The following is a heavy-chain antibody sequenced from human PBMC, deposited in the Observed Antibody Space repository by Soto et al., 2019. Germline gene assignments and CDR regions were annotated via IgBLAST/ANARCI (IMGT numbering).Heavy chain of an antibody. CDR1: GGTFSSYA. CDR3: ARGRYYGSGSYSYYYSGMDV. V-gene: IGHV1-69*01. J-gene: IGHJ6*02. Sequence: QVQLVQSGAEVKKPGSSVKVSCKASGGTFSSYAISWVRQAPGQGLEWMGGIIPIFGTANYAQKFQGRVTITADESTSTAYMELSSLRSEDTAVYYCARGRYYGSGSYSYYYSGMDVWGQGTTVTVSS. D-gene: IGHD3-10*01. CDR2: IIPIFGTA.